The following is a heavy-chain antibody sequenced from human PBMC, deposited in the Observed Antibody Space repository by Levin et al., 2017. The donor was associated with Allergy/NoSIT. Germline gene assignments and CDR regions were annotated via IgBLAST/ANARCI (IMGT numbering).Heavy chain of an antibody. Sequence: GGSLRLSCAASGFTFSSYGMHWVRQAPGKGLEWVAVISYDGSNKYYADSVKGRFTISRDNSKNTLYLQMNSLRAEDTAVYYCAKEPFPYDFPYGMDVWGQGTTVTVSS. CDR2: ISYDGSNK. D-gene: IGHD3-3*01. J-gene: IGHJ6*02. CDR3: AKEPFPYDFPYGMDV. V-gene: IGHV3-30*18. CDR1: GFTFSSYG.